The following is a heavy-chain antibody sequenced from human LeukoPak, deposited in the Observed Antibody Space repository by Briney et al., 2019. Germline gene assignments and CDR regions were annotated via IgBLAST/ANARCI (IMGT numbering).Heavy chain of an antibody. J-gene: IGHJ4*02. V-gene: IGHV3-30*04. CDR3: AFAVTTKDY. D-gene: IGHD4-17*01. Sequence: PGGSLRLSCAASGFTFSSYAMHWVRQAPGKGLEWVAVISYDGSNKYYADSVKGRFTISRDNSKNTLYLQMNSLRAEDTAVYYCAFAVTTKDYWGQGTLVTVSS. CDR1: GFTFSSYA. CDR2: ISYDGSNK.